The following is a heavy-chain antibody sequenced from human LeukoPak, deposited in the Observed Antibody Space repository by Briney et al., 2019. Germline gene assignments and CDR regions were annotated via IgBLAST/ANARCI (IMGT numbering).Heavy chain of an antibody. J-gene: IGHJ4*02. CDR1: GFTFSNAW. D-gene: IGHD3-22*01. CDR2: IKSENDDGTT. CDR3: AKDDSSGYYYEFGIYFDY. Sequence: PGGSLRLSCAASGFTFSNAWMSWVRQTPGKGLEWVGRIKSENDDGTTDYAAPVKGRFTISRDDSKNTLYLQMNSLKTEDTAVYYCAKDDSSGYYYEFGIYFDYWGQGTLVTVSS. V-gene: IGHV3-15*01.